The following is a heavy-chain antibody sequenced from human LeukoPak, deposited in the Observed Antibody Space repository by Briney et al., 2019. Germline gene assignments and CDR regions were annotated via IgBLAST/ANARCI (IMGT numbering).Heavy chain of an antibody. D-gene: IGHD1-26*01. CDR1: GFTVSSNY. V-gene: IGHV3-53*01. Sequence: GGSLRLSCAASGFTVSSNYMSWVRQAPGKGLEWVSIICGGGSTYYADSVKGRFTISRDNSKNTLYLQMNSLRAEDTAVYYCAKRRYSGSYFDYWGQGTLVTVSS. J-gene: IGHJ4*02. CDR3: AKRRYSGSYFDY. CDR2: ICGGGST.